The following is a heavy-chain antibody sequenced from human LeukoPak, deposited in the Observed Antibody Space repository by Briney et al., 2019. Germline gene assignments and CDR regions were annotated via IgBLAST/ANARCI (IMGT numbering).Heavy chain of an antibody. J-gene: IGHJ3*02. CDR2: INPNSGST. CDR3: ARDRNYYDSSGGPGMLHI. Sequence: GASVKVSCKASGYTFTGYYMHWVRQAPGQGLEWMGWINPNSGSTNYAQKFQGRVTMTRDTSISTAYMELSRLRSDDTAVYYCARDRNYYDSSGGPGMLHIWGQGTMVTVSS. CDR1: GYTFTGYY. D-gene: IGHD3-22*01. V-gene: IGHV1-2*02.